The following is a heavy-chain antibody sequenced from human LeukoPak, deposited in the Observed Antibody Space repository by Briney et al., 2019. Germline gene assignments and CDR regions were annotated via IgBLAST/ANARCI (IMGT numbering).Heavy chain of an antibody. J-gene: IGHJ6*02. Sequence: SETLSLTCTVSGGSISSYYWSWIRQPPGKGLEWIGYIYYNGSTNYNPSLKSRVTISVDTSKNQFSLKLSSVTAADTAVYYCARVRKRSPHLREYGMDVWGQGTTVTVSS. CDR3: ARVRKRSPHLREYGMDV. CDR2: IYYNGST. CDR1: GGSISSYY. D-gene: IGHD3-16*01. V-gene: IGHV4-59*01.